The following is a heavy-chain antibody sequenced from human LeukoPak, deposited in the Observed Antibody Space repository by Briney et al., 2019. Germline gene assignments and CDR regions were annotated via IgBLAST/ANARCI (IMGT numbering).Heavy chain of an antibody. D-gene: IGHD3-10*01. J-gene: IGHJ4*02. V-gene: IGHV1-69*06. CDR3: ARDRDYYYGSGSYFYY. Sequence: ASVKVSCKASGYTFTNYYMHWVRQAPGQGLEWTGEIIPMYDKTNYAQKFHGRVTITADKSTSTAYMELTSLRSDDTAVYYCARDRDYYYGSGSYFYYWGQGTPVTVSS. CDR2: IIPMYDKT. CDR1: GYTFTNYY.